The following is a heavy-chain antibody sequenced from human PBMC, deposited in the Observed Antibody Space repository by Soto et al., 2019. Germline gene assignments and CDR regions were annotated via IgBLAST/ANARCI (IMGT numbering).Heavy chain of an antibody. CDR1: GFTFSSYA. J-gene: IGHJ4*02. CDR2: ISYDGSNK. D-gene: IGHD6-13*01. CDR3: AREVSSLTSHHFDY. Sequence: GGSLRLSCAASGFTFSSYAMHWVRQAPGKGLEWVAVISYDGSNKYYADSVKGRFTISRDNSKNTLYLQMNSLRAEDTAVYYCAREVSSLTSHHFDYWGQGTLVTVSS. V-gene: IGHV3-30-3*01.